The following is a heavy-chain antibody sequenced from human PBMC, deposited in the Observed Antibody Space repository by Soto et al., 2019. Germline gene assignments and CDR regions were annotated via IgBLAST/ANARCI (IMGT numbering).Heavy chain of an antibody. CDR2: INQDGSEK. V-gene: IGHV3-7*01. Sequence: RRLSCAASGFTFSTYWMDWVRQTPGKGLEWVANINQDGSEKNYVDSVKGRFTIYRDNAKNSLYLQMSSLTAEDSALYYCSRSLNSWGQGTLVTVSS. CDR3: SRSLNS. J-gene: IGHJ4*02. CDR1: GFTFSTYW.